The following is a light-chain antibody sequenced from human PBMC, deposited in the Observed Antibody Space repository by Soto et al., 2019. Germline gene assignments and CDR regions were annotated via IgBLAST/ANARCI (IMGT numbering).Light chain of an antibody. CDR2: EVN. Sequence: QSALTQPPSSSGSPGQSVTISCTGTSSDVGGYNYVSWYQQHPGKAPKLMIYEVNNRPSGVPARFSGSKSGVTASLAVSGLQPEDEADYYCSSYAGSNGVLFGGGTQLTVL. V-gene: IGLV2-8*01. CDR1: SSDVGGYNY. CDR3: SSYAGSNGVL. J-gene: IGLJ2*01.